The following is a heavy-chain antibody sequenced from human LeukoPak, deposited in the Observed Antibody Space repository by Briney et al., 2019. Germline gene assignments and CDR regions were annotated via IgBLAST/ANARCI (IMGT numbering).Heavy chain of an antibody. D-gene: IGHD3-3*01. Sequence: GGSLRLSCAASGFTFSSYGMHWVRQAPGKGLEWVAVISYDGSNKYYADSVKGRFTISRDNSKNALYLQMNSLRAEDTAVYYCARDRPMTYYDFWSGYYDFGWFDPWGQGTLVTVSS. CDR3: ARDRPMTYYDFWSGYYDFGWFDP. J-gene: IGHJ5*02. CDR1: GFTFSSYG. CDR2: ISYDGSNK. V-gene: IGHV3-30*03.